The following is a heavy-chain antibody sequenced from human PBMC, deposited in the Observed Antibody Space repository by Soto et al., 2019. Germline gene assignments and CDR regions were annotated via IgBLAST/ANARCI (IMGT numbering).Heavy chain of an antibody. CDR2: IIDSGAST. Sequence: EVQLLESGGGLVQPGGSLRLSCAASGFTFSSCAMGWVRQAPGKGLEWDSDIIDSGASTYYADSVKGRFTISRDNSKSTLYLQMNSLRAEDTALYYCAKGRSYYYYYGVDVWGQGTTVTVSS. V-gene: IGHV3-23*01. J-gene: IGHJ6*02. CDR1: GFTFSSCA. CDR3: AKGRSYYYYYGVDV.